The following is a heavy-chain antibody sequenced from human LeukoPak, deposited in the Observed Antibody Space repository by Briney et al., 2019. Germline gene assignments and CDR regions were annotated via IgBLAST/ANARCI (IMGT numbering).Heavy chain of an antibody. CDR2: IYYSGST. D-gene: IGHD1-26*01. CDR3: ARRGGNYYGWFDP. V-gene: IGHV4-59*08. Sequence: PSETLSLTCTVSGDSISSDYWSWILQPPGKGLEWIGYIYYSGSTNYNPSLKSRVTISLDTSRNQFSLKLSSVTAADTAVYFCARRGGNYYGWFDPWGQGTLVTVSS. CDR1: GDSISSDY. J-gene: IGHJ5*02.